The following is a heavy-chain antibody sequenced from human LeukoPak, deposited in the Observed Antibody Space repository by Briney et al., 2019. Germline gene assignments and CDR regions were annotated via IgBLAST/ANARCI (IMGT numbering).Heavy chain of an antibody. CDR1: GGSISSYY. J-gene: IGHJ4*02. Sequence: PSETLSLTCTVSGGSISSYYWSWIRQPPGKGLEWIGYIYYSGSTNYNPSLKSRVTISVDTSKNQFSLKLSSVTAADTAVYYCARLVGATTLTDSFDYWGQGTLVTVSS. CDR3: ARLVGATTLTDSFDY. D-gene: IGHD1-26*01. V-gene: IGHV4-59*12. CDR2: IYYSGST.